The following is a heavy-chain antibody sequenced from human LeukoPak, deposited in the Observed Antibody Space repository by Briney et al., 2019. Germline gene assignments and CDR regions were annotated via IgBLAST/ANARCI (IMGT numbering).Heavy chain of an antibody. CDR1: GFTVSSYG. J-gene: IGHJ3*02. V-gene: IGHV3-23*01. Sequence: GGSLRLSCVASGFTVSSYGMSWVRQAPGKGLEWVSSISGSGSSSYYADSVKGRFTNSRDNSKSTLYVQMNSLRAEDTAVYYCALHGGSIWGQGTMVTVSS. CDR2: ISGSGSSS. CDR3: ALHGGSI. D-gene: IGHD6-25*01.